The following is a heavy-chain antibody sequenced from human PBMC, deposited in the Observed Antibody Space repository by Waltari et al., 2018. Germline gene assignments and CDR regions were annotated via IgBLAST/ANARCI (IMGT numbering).Heavy chain of an antibody. CDR2: INNDGSRT. CDR3: ARGTVSTTYYGMDV. V-gene: IGHV3-74*01. CDR1: GFTFRIYW. J-gene: IGHJ6*02. D-gene: IGHD1-1*01. Sequence: EVQMVESGGKLVQTRGSLRLSCAGSGFTFRIYWLLWVRQAPGKGLVWVSHINNDGSRTTYADSVRGRFTISRDNARNTLYLQMNSLRVEDTAVYYCARGTVSTTYYGMDVWGQGTTVTVSS.